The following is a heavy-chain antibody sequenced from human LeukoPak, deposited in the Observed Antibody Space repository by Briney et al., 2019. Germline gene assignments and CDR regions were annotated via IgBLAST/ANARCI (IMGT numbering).Heavy chain of an antibody. Sequence: GGSLRLSCAASGLTFSYYWMHWVRQAPGKGLVWVSRISGDGSSTNYADSVKGRFTISRDNAKNTLYLQMNSLRAEDTAVYYCARTYLVGWYFDLWGRGALVTVSS. J-gene: IGHJ2*01. CDR2: ISGDGSST. V-gene: IGHV3-74*01. D-gene: IGHD3-16*01. CDR1: GLTFSYYW. CDR3: ARTYLVGWYFDL.